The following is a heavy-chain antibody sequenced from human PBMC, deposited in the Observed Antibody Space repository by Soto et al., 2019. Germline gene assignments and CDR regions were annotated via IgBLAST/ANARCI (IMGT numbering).Heavy chain of an antibody. CDR3: ARDLSRDYDSSGIPGY. CDR2: IWYDGSNK. J-gene: IGHJ4*02. Sequence: LRLSCAASGXTFSSYGMHWVRHAPGKGLEWVAVIWYDGSNKYYADSVKGRFTISRDNSKNTLYLQMNSLRAEDTAVYYCARDLSRDYDSSGIPGYWGQGTLVTVSS. D-gene: IGHD3-22*01. V-gene: IGHV3-33*01. CDR1: GXTFSSYG.